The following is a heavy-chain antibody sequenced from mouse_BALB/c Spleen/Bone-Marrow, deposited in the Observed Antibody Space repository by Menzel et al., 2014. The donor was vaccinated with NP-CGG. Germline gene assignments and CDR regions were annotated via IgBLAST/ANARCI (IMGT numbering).Heavy chain of an antibody. CDR3: ARDVGYGNYFVY. V-gene: IGHV7-1*02. CDR2: SINKAKHYTT. Sequence: EVMLVESGGGLVQPGDSLRLSCATSGFTFSDFYMEWVRQPPGKRLEWIAASINKAKHYTTEYSASVKGRFIVSRDTSQSILYLQMNALRAEDTAIYYCARDVGYGNYFVYWGQGTLVTVSA. D-gene: IGHD2-10*02. CDR1: GFTFSDFY. J-gene: IGHJ3*01.